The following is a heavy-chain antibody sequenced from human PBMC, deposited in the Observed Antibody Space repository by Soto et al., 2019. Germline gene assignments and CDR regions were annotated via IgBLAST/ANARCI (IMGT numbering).Heavy chain of an antibody. V-gene: IGHV3-23*01. CDR1: GFTFSSYA. Sequence: GGSLRLSCAASGFTFSSYAMSWVRQAPGKGLEWVSAISGSGGSTYYADSVKGRFTISRDNSKNTLYLQMNSLRAEDTAVYSCAVSSGWDEGYFDYWGQGTLVTVSS. J-gene: IGHJ4*02. CDR2: ISGSGGST. CDR3: AVSSGWDEGYFDY. D-gene: IGHD6-19*01.